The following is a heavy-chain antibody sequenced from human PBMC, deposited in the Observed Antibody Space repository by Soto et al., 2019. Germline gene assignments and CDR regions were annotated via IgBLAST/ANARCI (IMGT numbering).Heavy chain of an antibody. J-gene: IGHJ4*02. Sequence: PSETLSLTCSVSGGSISTYYWSWIRQPPGKGLEWIGYIYYTGTTNYNPSLKSRVTISVDTSKNQFSLKLSSLTAADTAVYYCARGVYPYYFYSWGRETRVTVSS. V-gene: IGHV4-59*01. CDR3: ARGVYPYYFYS. D-gene: IGHD3-16*02. CDR1: GGSISTYY. CDR2: IYYTGTT.